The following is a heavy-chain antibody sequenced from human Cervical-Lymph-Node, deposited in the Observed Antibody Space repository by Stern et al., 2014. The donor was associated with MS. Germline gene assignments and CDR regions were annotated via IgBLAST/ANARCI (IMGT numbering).Heavy chain of an antibody. CDR1: GGSVSSGSYY. CDR3: ARGGEEWELYFDY. CDR2: IYYSGST. D-gene: IGHD1-26*01. J-gene: IGHJ4*02. Sequence: QLQLQESRPGLVKPSETLSLTCTVSGGSVSSGSYYWSWIRQPPGKGLEWIGYIYYSGSTNYNPSLKSRVTISVDTSKNQFSLKLSSVTAADTAVYYCARGGEEWELYFDYWGQGTLVTVSS. V-gene: IGHV4-61*01.